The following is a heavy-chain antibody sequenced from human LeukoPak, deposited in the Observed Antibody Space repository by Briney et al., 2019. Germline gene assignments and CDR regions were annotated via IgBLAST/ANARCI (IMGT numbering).Heavy chain of an antibody. D-gene: IGHD6-13*01. J-gene: IGHJ4*02. CDR2: IYYSGST. CDR1: GGSISSSSYY. V-gene: IGHV4-39*01. CDR3: ARQIAAAGEFDY. Sequence: SETLSLTCTVSGGSISSSSYYWGWIRQPPGKGLEWIGSIYYSGSTYYNPSLKSRVTISVDTSKNQFSLKLSSVTAADTAVYYCARQIAAAGEFDYWGQGTLATVSS.